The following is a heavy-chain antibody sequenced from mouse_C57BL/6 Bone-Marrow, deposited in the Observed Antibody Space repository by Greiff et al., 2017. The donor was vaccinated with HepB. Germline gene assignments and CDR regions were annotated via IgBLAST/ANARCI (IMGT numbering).Heavy chain of an antibody. CDR1: GYTFTSYW. J-gene: IGHJ3*01. CDR3: ARWNYYGSSWFAD. CDR2: IYPSDSET. Sequence: VQLQQPGAELVRPGASVKLSCKASGYTFTSYWMDWVKQRPGQGLEWIGNIYPSDSETHYNQKFKDKATLTVDKSSSTAYMQLSSLTSEDSAVYYCARWNYYGSSWFADWGQGTLVTVSA. V-gene: IGHV1-61*01. D-gene: IGHD1-1*01.